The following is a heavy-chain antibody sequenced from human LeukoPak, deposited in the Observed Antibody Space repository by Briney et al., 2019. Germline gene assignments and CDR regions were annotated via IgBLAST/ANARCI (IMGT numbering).Heavy chain of an antibody. V-gene: IGHV1-46*01. D-gene: IGHD2-15*01. CDR3: ARTCCSETSKCDY. Sequence: GASVKVSCKASGYTFTSYYMHWVRQARGQGLEWMGVINPSGDGTSYAQKFQGRVTMTSNVSTSTVYMELSSLRSEDTAVYYCARTCCSETSKCDYWGQGTLVTVSS. J-gene: IGHJ4*02. CDR2: INPSGDGT. CDR1: GYTFTSYY.